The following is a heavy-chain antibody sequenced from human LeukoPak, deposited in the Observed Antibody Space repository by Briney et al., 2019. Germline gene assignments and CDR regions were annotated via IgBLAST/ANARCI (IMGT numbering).Heavy chain of an antibody. CDR3: ARHPRYCSSTTCYYADY. CDR1: GGSISSSSYF. CDR2: IYCSGST. D-gene: IGHD2-2*01. Sequence: SETLSLTCTVSGGSISSSSYFWGWIRQPPGKGLEWIGSIYCSGSTYYNPSLKSRVTISVDTSKNHFSLKLSSVTAADTAVYYCARHPRYCSSTTCYYADYWGQGTLVTVSS. V-gene: IGHV4-39*01. J-gene: IGHJ4*02.